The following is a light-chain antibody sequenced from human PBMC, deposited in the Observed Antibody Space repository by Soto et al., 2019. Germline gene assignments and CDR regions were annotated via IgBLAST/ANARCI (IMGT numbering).Light chain of an antibody. CDR2: GAS. V-gene: IGKV3-20*01. J-gene: IGKJ3*01. Sequence: EIVLTQSPGTLSLSPGERAALSCRASQNVSGSYVAWYQQKPGQAPRLLIYGASNRATGIPDRFSGSGSGTDFTLTITRLEPEDFAVYSCQQYGRSPFTFGPGTKVDIK. CDR3: QQYGRSPFT. CDR1: QNVSGSY.